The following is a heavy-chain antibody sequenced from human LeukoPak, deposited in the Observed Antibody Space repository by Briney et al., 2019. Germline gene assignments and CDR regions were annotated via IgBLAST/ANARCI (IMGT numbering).Heavy chain of an antibody. Sequence: GGSLRLSCAATGFTFSSYGMHWVRQAPGKGLAWVAVISYDGSNNYYADSGKGRFTISRDNSKNTLYLQMNSLRAEDTAGYYGAKEPKYQRTYYYGMDVWGQGTTVTVSS. CDR1: GFTFSSYG. J-gene: IGHJ6*02. D-gene: IGHD2-2*01. CDR3: AKEPKYQRTYYYGMDV. V-gene: IGHV3-30*18. CDR2: ISYDGSNN.